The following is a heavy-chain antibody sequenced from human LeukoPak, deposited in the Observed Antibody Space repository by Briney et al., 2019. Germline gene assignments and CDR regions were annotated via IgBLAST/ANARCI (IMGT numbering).Heavy chain of an antibody. Sequence: ASVKVSCKASGYTFTSYDINWVRQATGQGLEWMGWMNPNSGNTGYAQKFQGRVTMTRNTSISTAYKELSSLRSEDTAVYYCARVHYDYVWGSYRYFDYWGQGTLVTVSS. CDR1: GYTFTSYD. D-gene: IGHD3-16*02. V-gene: IGHV1-8*01. J-gene: IGHJ4*02. CDR3: ARVHYDYVWGSYRYFDY. CDR2: MNPNSGNT.